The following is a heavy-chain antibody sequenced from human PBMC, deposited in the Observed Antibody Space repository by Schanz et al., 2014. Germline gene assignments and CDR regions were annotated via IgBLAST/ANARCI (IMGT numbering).Heavy chain of an antibody. CDR1: GLNFDYYG. CDR3: ARDGDFDY. Sequence: QVQLVESGGGVVQPGRSLRLSCATSGLNFDYYGMNWVRQAPGKGLEWVANIGYDGSEKYYVDSVKGRFTISRDNSKDTLYLQMSDLTPEDTAVYYCARDGDFDYWGQGTLVTVSS. V-gene: IGHV3-33*01. CDR2: IGYDGSEK. J-gene: IGHJ4*02.